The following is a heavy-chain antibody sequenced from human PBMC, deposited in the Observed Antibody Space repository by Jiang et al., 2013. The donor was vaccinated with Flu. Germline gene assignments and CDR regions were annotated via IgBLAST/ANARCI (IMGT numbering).Heavy chain of an antibody. V-gene: IGHV3-23*01. CDR1: GFTFSNYA. Sequence: VQLLESGGGLVQPGGSLRLSCAGSGFTFSNYAMTWVRQAPGKGLEWVSSISKSAPNTYYADSVRGRFTISRDNSKNTLYLQMNSLRAEDTAIYYCATPRPGVTAIPAVDYWGQGTLVTVSS. CDR2: ISKSAPNT. D-gene: IGHD2-21*02. J-gene: IGHJ4*02. CDR3: ATPRPGVTAIPAVDY.